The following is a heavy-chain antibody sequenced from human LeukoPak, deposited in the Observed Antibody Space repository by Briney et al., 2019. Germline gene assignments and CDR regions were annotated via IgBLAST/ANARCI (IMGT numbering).Heavy chain of an antibody. J-gene: IGHJ4*02. CDR1: GGTFSGYY. D-gene: IGHD3-16*02. CDR2: INHSGST. V-gene: IGHV4-34*01. CDR3: ARLWNYDYIWGSYRFFDY. Sequence: SETLSHTCAVYGGTFSGYYWSWIRQPPGKGLEWIGEINHSGSTNYNPSLKSRVTISVDTSKNQFSLKLSSMTAADTAVYYCARLWNYDYIWGSYRFFDYWGQGTLVTVSS.